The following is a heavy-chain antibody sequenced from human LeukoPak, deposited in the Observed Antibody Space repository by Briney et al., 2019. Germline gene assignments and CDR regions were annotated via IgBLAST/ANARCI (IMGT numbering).Heavy chain of an antibody. V-gene: IGHV1-18*01. CDR3: ARDRWELPLRSGMDV. Sequence: ASVKVSCKASGYTFTSYGISWVRQAPGQGLEWMGWISAYNGNTNYAQKLQGRVTMTTDTSTSTAYMELRSLRSDDTAVYYCARDRWELPLRSGMDVWGQGTTVTVSS. D-gene: IGHD1-26*01. J-gene: IGHJ6*02. CDR1: GYTFTSYG. CDR2: ISAYNGNT.